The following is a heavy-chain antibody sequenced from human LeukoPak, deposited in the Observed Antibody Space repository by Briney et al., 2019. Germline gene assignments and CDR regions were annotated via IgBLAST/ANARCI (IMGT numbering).Heavy chain of an antibody. CDR2: ISGSGDNT. CDR3: AKTMITFGGVITSFDY. V-gene: IGHV3-23*01. J-gene: IGHJ4*02. D-gene: IGHD3-16*02. Sequence: GGSLRLSCAASGFTFSSHAMTWVRQAPGKGLEWASTISGSGDNTYYADSVKGRFTISRDNSKNTLYLQMNSLRAEDTAVYYCAKTMITFGGVITSFDYWGQGTLVTVSS. CDR1: GFTFSSHA.